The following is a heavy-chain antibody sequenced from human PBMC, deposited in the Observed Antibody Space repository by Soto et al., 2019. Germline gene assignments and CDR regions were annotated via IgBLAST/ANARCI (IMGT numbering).Heavy chain of an antibody. CDR3: ARKIDYGDYYYYYMDV. Sequence: SVKVSCKASGGTFSSYTISWVRQAPGQGLEWMGRIIPILGIANYAQKFQGRVTITADKSTSTAYMELSSLRSEDTAVYYCARKIDYGDYYYYYMDVWGKGTTVTVSS. CDR2: IIPILGIA. J-gene: IGHJ6*03. V-gene: IGHV1-69*02. CDR1: GGTFSSYT. D-gene: IGHD4-17*01.